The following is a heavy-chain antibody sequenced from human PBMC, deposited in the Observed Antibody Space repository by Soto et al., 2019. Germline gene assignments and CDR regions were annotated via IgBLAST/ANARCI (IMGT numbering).Heavy chain of an antibody. D-gene: IGHD3-22*01. Sequence: EVQLLESGGGLVQPGGSLRLSCAASGFTFSSYAMSWVRQAPGKGLEWVSAISGSGGSTYYADSVKGRFTISRDNSKNTLYIQMNSLRAEDTAVYYCAKSGGGIVVVPGAFDIWGQGTMVTVSS. CDR3: AKSGGGIVVVPGAFDI. CDR1: GFTFSSYA. V-gene: IGHV3-23*01. J-gene: IGHJ3*02. CDR2: ISGSGGST.